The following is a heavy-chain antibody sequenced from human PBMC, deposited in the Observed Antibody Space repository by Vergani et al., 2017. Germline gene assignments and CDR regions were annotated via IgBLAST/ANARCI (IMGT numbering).Heavy chain of an antibody. J-gene: IGHJ2*01. CDR3: ARVTGGAPEWSGWYFDL. V-gene: IGHV3-11*06. D-gene: IGHD7-27*01. CDR1: GFTFSDYY. Sequence: QVQLVESGGGLVKPGGSLRLSCAAPGFTFSDYYMSWIRQAPGKGLEGVSYISSSSSYTNYADSVKGRFTISRDNAKNSLYLQMNSLRAEDTAVYYCARVTGGAPEWSGWYFDLWGRGTLVTVSS. CDR2: ISSSSSYT.